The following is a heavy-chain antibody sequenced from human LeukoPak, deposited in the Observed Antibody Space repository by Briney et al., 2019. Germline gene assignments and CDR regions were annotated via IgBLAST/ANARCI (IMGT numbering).Heavy chain of an antibody. D-gene: IGHD3-10*01. Sequence: ASVKVSCKASGYTFTGHYMHWVRQAPGQGLEWMGWINPNSGGTNYAQKFQGRVTMTRDTSISTAYMELSRLRSDDTAVYYCARDPLRGVNNWFDPWGQGTLVTVSS. CDR1: GYTFTGHY. V-gene: IGHV1-2*02. CDR3: ARDPLRGVNNWFDP. J-gene: IGHJ5*02. CDR2: INPNSGGT.